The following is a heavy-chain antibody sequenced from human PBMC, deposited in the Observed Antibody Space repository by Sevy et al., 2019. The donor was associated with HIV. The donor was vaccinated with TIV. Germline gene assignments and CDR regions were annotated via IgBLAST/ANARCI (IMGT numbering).Heavy chain of an antibody. V-gene: IGHV3-48*02. CDR3: ARDPLEDYGDYEAYYYGMDV. D-gene: IGHD4-17*01. Sequence: GGSLRLSCAASGFTFSSYSMNWVRQAPGKGLEWVSYISSSSSTIYYADSLKGRFTISRDNAKNSLYLQMNSLRDEDTAVYYCARDPLEDYGDYEAYYYGMDVWGQGTTVTVSS. J-gene: IGHJ6*02. CDR2: ISSSSSTI. CDR1: GFTFSSYS.